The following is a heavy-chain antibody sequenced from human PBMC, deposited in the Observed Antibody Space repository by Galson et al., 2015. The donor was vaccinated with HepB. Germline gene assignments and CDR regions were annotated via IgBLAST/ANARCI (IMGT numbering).Heavy chain of an antibody. CDR1: GFTFSSYE. Sequence: SLRLSCAASGFTFSSYEMNWVRQAPGKGLEWVSYISSSGSTIYYADSVKGRFTISRDNAKNSLYLQMNSLRAEDTAVYYCARDYGTSCYGVDYWGQGTLVTVSS. CDR2: ISSSGSTI. V-gene: IGHV3-48*03. CDR3: ARDYGTSCYGVDY. J-gene: IGHJ4*02. D-gene: IGHD2-2*01.